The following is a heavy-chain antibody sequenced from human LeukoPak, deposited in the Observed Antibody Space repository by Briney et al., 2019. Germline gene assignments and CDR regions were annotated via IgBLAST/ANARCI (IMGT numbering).Heavy chain of an antibody. CDR3: ARGSQGAGYYYGDYYFDY. CDR1: GGSISSYY. J-gene: IGHJ4*02. V-gene: IGHV4-59*01. Sequence: SETLSLTCTVSGGSISSYYWSWIRQPPGKGLEWIGYIYYSGSTNYNPSLKSRVTISVDTSKNQFSLKLSSVTAADTAVYYCARGSQGAGYYYGDYYFDYWGQGTLVTVSS. CDR2: IYYSGST. D-gene: IGHD3-22*01.